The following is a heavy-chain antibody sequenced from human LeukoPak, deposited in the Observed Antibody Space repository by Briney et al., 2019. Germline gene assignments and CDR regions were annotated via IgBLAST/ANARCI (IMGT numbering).Heavy chain of an antibody. CDR1: GFTFSSYD. J-gene: IGHJ4*02. D-gene: IGHD3-10*01. CDR3: ARVALWGVLLDYFHY. CDR2: ISYDGSNK. Sequence: GGSLRLSCAASGFTFSSYDVYGVRQAPGKGLEWVAVISYDGSNKYYADSLKGRFTISRDNSKNTLYLQMNSLRAEDTAVYYCARVALWGVLLDYFHYWSQGTLVTVSS. V-gene: IGHV3-30-3*01.